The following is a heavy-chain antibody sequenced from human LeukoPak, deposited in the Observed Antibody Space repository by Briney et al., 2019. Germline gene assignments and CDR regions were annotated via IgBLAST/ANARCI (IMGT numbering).Heavy chain of an antibody. V-gene: IGHV4-34*01. CDR3: ARSRSGRYYYYYYYMDV. D-gene: IGHD3-10*01. CDR1: GFTFSSYA. J-gene: IGHJ6*03. CDR2: INHSGST. Sequence: LSCAASGFTFSSYAMSWVRQPPGKGLEWIGEINHSGSTNYNPSLKSRVTISVDTSKNQFSLKLSSVTAADTAVYYCARSRSGRYYYYYYYMDVWGKGTTVTVSS.